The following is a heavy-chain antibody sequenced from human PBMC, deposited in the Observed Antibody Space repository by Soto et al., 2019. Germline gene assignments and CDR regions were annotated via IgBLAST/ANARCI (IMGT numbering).Heavy chain of an antibody. J-gene: IGHJ4*02. D-gene: IGHD2-15*01. Sequence: GASVKVSCKASGYTFTSYGISWVRQAPGQGLEWMGWISAYNGNTNYAQKLQGRVTMTTDTSTSTAYMELRSLRSDDTAVYYCVVAAQPYYFDYWGQAPLVTVSS. V-gene: IGHV1-18*01. CDR2: ISAYNGNT. CDR1: GYTFTSYG. CDR3: VVAAQPYYFDY.